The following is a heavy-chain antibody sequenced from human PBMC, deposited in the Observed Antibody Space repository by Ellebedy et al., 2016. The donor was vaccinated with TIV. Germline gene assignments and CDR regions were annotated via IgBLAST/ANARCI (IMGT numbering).Heavy chain of an antibody. Sequence: GESLKISCAASGFTFSNDWMTWVRQAPGKGLEWVAIIYRTGTTFYPDSAKGRFTISRDNSKNTLYLQMNSLRVEDTAVYYCARLDAIIAVKSLDYWGQGTLVTVSS. CDR3: ARLDAIIAVKSLDY. CDR2: IYRTGTT. J-gene: IGHJ4*02. D-gene: IGHD6-19*01. CDR1: GFTFSNDW. V-gene: IGHV3-53*01.